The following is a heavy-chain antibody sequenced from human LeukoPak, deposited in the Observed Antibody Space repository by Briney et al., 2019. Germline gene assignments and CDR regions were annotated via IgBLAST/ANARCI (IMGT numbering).Heavy chain of an antibody. Sequence: SVKVSCKASGGTFSSYAISWVRQAPGQGLEWMGRIIPIFGIANYAQKFQGRVTITADKSTSTAYMELSSLRSEDTAVYYCARVQVEGGYQRSIAAAGEGWFDPWGQEPWSPSPQ. D-gene: IGHD6-13*01. V-gene: IGHV1-69*04. CDR2: IIPIFGIA. CDR3: ARVQVEGGYQRSIAAAGEGWFDP. J-gene: IGHJ5*02. CDR1: GGTFSSYA.